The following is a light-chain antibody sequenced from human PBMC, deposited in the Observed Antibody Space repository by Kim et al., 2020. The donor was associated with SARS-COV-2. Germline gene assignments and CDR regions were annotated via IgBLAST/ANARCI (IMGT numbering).Light chain of an antibody. CDR1: QSISRN. J-gene: IGKJ4*01. V-gene: IGKV3-15*01. Sequence: VSPGESATLSCRAGQSISRNLAWYQQKPGQAPRLLIFGSSTRATGTPARFSGSGSGTEFTLTITSLQSEDFGLYYWQQYNNWPLTFGGGTKVDIK. CDR2: GSS. CDR3: QQYNNWPLT.